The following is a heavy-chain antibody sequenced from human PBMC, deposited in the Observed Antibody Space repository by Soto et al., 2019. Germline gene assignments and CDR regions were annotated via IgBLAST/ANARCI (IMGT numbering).Heavy chain of an antibody. V-gene: IGHV5-51*01. Sequence: GEFLKIFLKGSGYNFTRYWNGLVRQMPGKGPEWVGIIYPGDCDTRYSPSFQGQVTISADKSISTAYLQWSSLKASDTAMYYCARLPGYSSSYYYGMDVWGQGTTVTVSS. CDR2: IYPGDCDT. J-gene: IGHJ6*02. D-gene: IGHD6-13*01. CDR3: ARLPGYSSSYYYGMDV. CDR1: GYNFTRYW.